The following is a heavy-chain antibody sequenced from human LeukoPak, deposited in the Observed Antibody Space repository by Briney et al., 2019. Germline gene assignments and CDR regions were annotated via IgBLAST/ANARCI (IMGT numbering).Heavy chain of an antibody. J-gene: IGHJ4*02. CDR1: GHMFDDYG. CDR3: AKGNPDWSIGY. Sequence: GGSLRLSCVCSSGHMFDDYGMHWIRQAPGKGLEWVAGISSSSESIGYAASVKGRFTISRDNAQNSVYLQMNSLRVEDTALYYCAKGNPDWSIGYWGQGTLVTVSA. V-gene: IGHV3-9*01. CDR2: ISSSSESI. D-gene: IGHD3-9*01.